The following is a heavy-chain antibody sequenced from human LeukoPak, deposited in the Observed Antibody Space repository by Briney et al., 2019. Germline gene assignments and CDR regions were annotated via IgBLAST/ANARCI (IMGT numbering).Heavy chain of an antibody. Sequence: GGSLRLSCAASGFNFDDYVMHWVRQVPGKGLEWVSGISWNGGTIGYADSVKGRFTISRDNAKNSLFLQMNSLRAEDTALYYCAKDLRVYGSGTYYPSGYWGQGTLVTVSS. D-gene: IGHD3-10*01. CDR1: GFNFDDYV. V-gene: IGHV3-9*01. J-gene: IGHJ4*02. CDR3: AKDLRVYGSGTYYPSGY. CDR2: ISWNGGTI.